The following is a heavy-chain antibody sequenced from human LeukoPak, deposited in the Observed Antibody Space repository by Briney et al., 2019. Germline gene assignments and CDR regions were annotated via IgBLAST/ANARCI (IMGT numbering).Heavy chain of an antibody. Sequence: GGSLRLSCAASGFTFSSYSMNWVRQAPGKGLEWLSYISSSRSTIYYADPVKGRFTISRDNAKNSLYLQMNSLRAEDTAVYYCARRGYSGSPYDYWGQGTLVTVSS. CDR3: ARRGYSGSPYDY. J-gene: IGHJ4*02. D-gene: IGHD1-26*01. CDR1: GFTFSSYS. CDR2: ISSSRSTI. V-gene: IGHV3-48*01.